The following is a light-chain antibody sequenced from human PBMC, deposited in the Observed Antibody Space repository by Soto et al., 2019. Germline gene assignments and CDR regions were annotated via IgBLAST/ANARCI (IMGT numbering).Light chain of an antibody. CDR1: SSDVGGYNY. V-gene: IGLV2-8*01. Sequence: QSALTQPPSASGSPGQSVTISCTGTSSDVGGYNYVSWYQQHPGKAPKVMIYEVSKRPSGVPDSFSGSKSGNTASLTVSGLQAEDEADYYCSSYGGRNNLLFGGGTKLTVL. CDR2: EVS. CDR3: SSYGGRNNLL. J-gene: IGLJ2*01.